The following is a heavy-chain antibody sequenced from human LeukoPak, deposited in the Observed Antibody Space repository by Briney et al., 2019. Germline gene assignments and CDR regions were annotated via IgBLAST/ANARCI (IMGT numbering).Heavy chain of an antibody. D-gene: IGHD3-22*01. Sequence: GGSLRLSCAASGFTVSSNYMSWVRQAPGKGLEWVSVIYSGGSTYYADSVKGRFTISRDNSKNTLYLQMNSLRAEDTAVYYCARNNLPEFDYDSSGCYYGSLGYYYMDVWGKGTTVTISS. V-gene: IGHV3-66*01. CDR1: GFTVSSNY. CDR3: ARNNLPEFDYDSSGCYYGSLGYYYMDV. J-gene: IGHJ6*03. CDR2: IYSGGST.